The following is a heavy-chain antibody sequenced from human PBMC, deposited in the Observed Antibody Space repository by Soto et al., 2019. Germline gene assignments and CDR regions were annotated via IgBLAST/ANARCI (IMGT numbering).Heavy chain of an antibody. D-gene: IGHD6-19*01. CDR3: ARASRGSGCFVP. Sequence: SETLSLTCTVSGGSISSYYWSWIRQPPGKGLEWIGYIYYSGSTNYNPSLKSRVTISVDTSKNQFSLKLSSVTAADTAVYYCARASRGSGCFVPWGQGTLVTVSS. J-gene: IGHJ5*02. V-gene: IGHV4-59*01. CDR1: GGSISSYY. CDR2: IYYSGST.